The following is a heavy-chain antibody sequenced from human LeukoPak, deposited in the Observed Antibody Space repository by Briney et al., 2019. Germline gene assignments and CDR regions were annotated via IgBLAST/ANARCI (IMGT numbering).Heavy chain of an antibody. CDR3: ARGQKRGLDNYGTDV. Sequence: GGSLRLSCAASGFTFSSYSMNWVRQAPGKGLEWVSSISSSSSYIYYADSVKGRFTISRDNAKNSLYLQMNSLRAEDTAVYYCARGQKRGLDNYGTDVWGQGTTVTVSS. CDR2: ISSSSSYI. V-gene: IGHV3-21*01. CDR1: GFTFSSYS. J-gene: IGHJ6*02. D-gene: IGHD3/OR15-3a*01.